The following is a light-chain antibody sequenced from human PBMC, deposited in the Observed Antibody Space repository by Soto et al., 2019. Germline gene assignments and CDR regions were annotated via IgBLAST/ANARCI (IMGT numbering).Light chain of an antibody. J-gene: IGKJ1*01. CDR3: QQYYSTTMT. V-gene: IGKV4-1*01. Sequence: DIVMTQSPDSLAVSLGERATINCKSSQSVLYSSNNKNYLAWYQQKPGQPPKLLIYWASTRESGVPDRFSGNGSGTDFTLTISSRQAEDVAVYYCQQYYSTTMTFGQGTKVDIK. CDR2: WAS. CDR1: QSVLYSSNNKNY.